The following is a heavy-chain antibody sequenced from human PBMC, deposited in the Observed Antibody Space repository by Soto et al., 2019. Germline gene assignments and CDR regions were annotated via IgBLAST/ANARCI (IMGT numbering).Heavy chain of an antibody. D-gene: IGHD6-19*01. Sequence: GPSLTISCRTSGYKFTSSWIAWVRQMPGKGLEWMGIIFPSDSDTRYSPSFQGQVTISADRSTSTVFLQWASLKASDTAVYFCARKDKSGWSPYFDYWGQGPLVTVSS. CDR2: IFPSDSDT. V-gene: IGHV5-51*01. CDR1: GYKFTSSW. J-gene: IGHJ4*02. CDR3: ARKDKSGWSPYFDY.